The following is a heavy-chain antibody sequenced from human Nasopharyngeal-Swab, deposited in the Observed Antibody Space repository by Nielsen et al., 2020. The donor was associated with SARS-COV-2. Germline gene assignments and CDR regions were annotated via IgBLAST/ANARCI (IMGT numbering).Heavy chain of an antibody. D-gene: IGHD6-19*01. CDR1: GFTFSSYA. CDR3: AKLSSSGWYGRG. V-gene: IGHV3-23*01. CDR2: ISGSGGST. Sequence: GSLRLSCAASGFTFSSYAMSWVRQAPGKGLEWVSAISGSGGSTYYADSVKGRFTISRDNSKNTLYLQMNSLRAEDTAVYYCAKLSSSGWYGRGWGQGTLVTVSS. J-gene: IGHJ4*02.